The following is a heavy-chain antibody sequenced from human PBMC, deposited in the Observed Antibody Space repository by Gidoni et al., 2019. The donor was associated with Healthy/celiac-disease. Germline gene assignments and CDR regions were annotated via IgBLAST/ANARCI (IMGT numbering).Heavy chain of an antibody. D-gene: IGHD6-13*01. CDR1: GGSFSGYY. V-gene: IGHV4-34*01. Sequence: QVQLQQWGAGLFKPPETLSLTCAVYGGSFSGYYWSWIRQPPGKGLEWIGEINHSGSTNYNPSLKSRVTISVDTSKNQFSLKLSSVTAADTAVYYCARGLGAAVPWYFDLWGRGTLVTVSS. CDR2: INHSGST. CDR3: ARGLGAAVPWYFDL. J-gene: IGHJ2*01.